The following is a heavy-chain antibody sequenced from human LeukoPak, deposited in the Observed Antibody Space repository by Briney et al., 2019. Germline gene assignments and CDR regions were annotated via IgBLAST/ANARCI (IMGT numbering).Heavy chain of an antibody. D-gene: IGHD2-21*01. J-gene: IGHJ4*02. V-gene: IGHV3-21*04. CDR1: GFTFSSYS. CDR2: ISSSSSYI. CDR3: AKAPVTTCSGAYCYPFDY. Sequence: GGSLRLSCAASGFTFSSYSMNWVRQAPGKGLEWVSSISSSSSYIYYADSVKGRFTISRDNSKNTLYLQMNSLRAEDTAVYYCAKAPVTTCSGAYCYPFDYWGQGTLVTVSS.